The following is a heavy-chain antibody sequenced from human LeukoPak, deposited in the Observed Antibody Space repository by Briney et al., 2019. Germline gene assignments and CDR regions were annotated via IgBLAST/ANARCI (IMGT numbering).Heavy chain of an antibody. D-gene: IGHD3-10*01. Sequence: SETLSLTCTVSGGSISSYYWSWIRQPPGKGLEWIGYIYYSGSTNYNPSLKSRVTISVDTSKNQFSLKLSSVTAADTAVYYCARVRMSCYGSGSYKQWYFDLWGRGTLVTVSS. V-gene: IGHV4-59*01. CDR3: ARVRMSCYGSGSYKQWYFDL. CDR1: GGSISSYY. J-gene: IGHJ2*01. CDR2: IYYSGST.